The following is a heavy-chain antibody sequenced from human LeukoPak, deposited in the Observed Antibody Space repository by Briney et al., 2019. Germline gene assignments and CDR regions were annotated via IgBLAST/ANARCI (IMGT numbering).Heavy chain of an antibody. CDR1: GFTFSRYD. CDR2: IGTAGDT. D-gene: IGHD3-3*01. V-gene: IGHV3-13*01. Sequence: PGGSLRLSCAASGFTFSRYDMHWVRHATGKGLEWVSGIGTAGDTYYAGSVKGRFTITRDNAENSLYLQMNSLKVEDSAIYYCATYDSWSGYNIAYWGQGTLVTVSS. J-gene: IGHJ4*02. CDR3: ATYDSWSGYNIAY.